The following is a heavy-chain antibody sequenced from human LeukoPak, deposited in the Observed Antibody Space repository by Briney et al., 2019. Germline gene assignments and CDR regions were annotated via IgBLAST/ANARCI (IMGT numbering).Heavy chain of an antibody. Sequence: ASVKVSCKASGYTFTGYYMHWVRQAPGQGLEWMGWINPNSGGTNYAQKFQGWVTMTRDTSISTAYMELSRLRSDDTAVYYCARDRIAVAGTRYFDYWGQGTLVTVSS. V-gene: IGHV1-2*04. D-gene: IGHD6-19*01. CDR2: INPNSGGT. CDR1: GYTFTGYY. J-gene: IGHJ4*02. CDR3: ARDRIAVAGTRYFDY.